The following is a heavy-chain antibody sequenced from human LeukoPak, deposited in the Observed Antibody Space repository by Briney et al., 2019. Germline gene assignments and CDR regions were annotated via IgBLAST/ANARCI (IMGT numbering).Heavy chain of an antibody. D-gene: IGHD1-26*01. J-gene: IGHJ4*02. CDR1: GFTFSSYS. CDR3: AREGSLDY. CDR2: ISSSGTSSSSTI. Sequence: GGPLRLSCAASGFTFSSYSMNWVRQAPGKGLEWVSYISSSGTSSSSTIYYADSVKGRFTISRDNAKNSLYLQMNSLRDEDTAVYYCAREGSLDYWGQGTLVTVSS. V-gene: IGHV3-48*02.